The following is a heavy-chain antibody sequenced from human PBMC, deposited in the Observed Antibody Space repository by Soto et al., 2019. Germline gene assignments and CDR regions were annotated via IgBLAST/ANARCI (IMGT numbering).Heavy chain of an antibody. CDR3: ARKENAYDY. Sequence: ASVKVSCKASGYSFTDFYIHWVRQAPGQGLEWMGWINPSSGGTNYAQQFQGRVTLTRDTSISTAYMELSSLTSDDTAVYHCARKENAYDYWGQGTLVTVSS. D-gene: IGHD1-1*01. J-gene: IGHJ4*02. CDR1: GYSFTDFY. V-gene: IGHV1-2*02. CDR2: INPSSGGT.